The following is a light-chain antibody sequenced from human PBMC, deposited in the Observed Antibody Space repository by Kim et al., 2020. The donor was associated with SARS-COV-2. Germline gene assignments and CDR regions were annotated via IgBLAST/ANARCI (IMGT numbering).Light chain of an antibody. Sequence: SYELTQPPSVSVAPGKTARITCGGNNIGSKSVHWYQQKPGQAPVLVIYYDSDRPSGIPERFSGSNSGNTVTLTISRVEAGDEADYYCQVWDSSSDHLVFGTGTKVTVL. J-gene: IGLJ1*01. CDR1: NIGSKS. V-gene: IGLV3-21*04. CDR3: QVWDSSSDHLV. CDR2: YDS.